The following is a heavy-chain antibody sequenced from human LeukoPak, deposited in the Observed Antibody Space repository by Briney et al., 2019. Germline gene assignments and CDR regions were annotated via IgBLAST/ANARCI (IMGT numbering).Heavy chain of an antibody. D-gene: IGHD3-3*01. CDR1: GFTFSSYG. Sequence: GSLRLSCAASGFTFSSYGMHWVRQAPGKGLEWVAVIWYDGSNKYYADSVKGRFTISRDNSKNTLHLQMNSLRAEDTAVYYCAKTLKDFWSGYIQPPDYWGQGTLVTVSS. V-gene: IGHV3-33*06. CDR2: IWYDGSNK. CDR3: AKTLKDFWSGYIQPPDY. J-gene: IGHJ4*02.